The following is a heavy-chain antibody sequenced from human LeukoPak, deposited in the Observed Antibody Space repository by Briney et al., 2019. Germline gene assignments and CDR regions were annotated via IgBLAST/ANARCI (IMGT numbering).Heavy chain of an antibody. CDR1: GFTVSSNY. D-gene: IGHD5-18*01. V-gene: IGHV3-21*04. CDR3: ARDNGNTAMDQLPYYFDY. J-gene: IGHJ4*02. CDR2: ISSSSSYI. Sequence: GGSLRLSCAASGFTVSSNYMSWVRQAPGKGLEWVSSISSSSSYIYYADSVKGRFTISRDNAKNSLYLQMNSLRAEDTAVYYCARDNGNTAMDQLPYYFDYWGQGTLVTVSS.